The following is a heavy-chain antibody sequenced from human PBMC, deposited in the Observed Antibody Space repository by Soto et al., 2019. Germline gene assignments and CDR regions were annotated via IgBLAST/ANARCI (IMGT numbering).Heavy chain of an antibody. CDR2: ISGSGDEI. V-gene: IGHV3-23*01. J-gene: IGHJ4*02. CDR3: ARRGTYQWGHFDY. D-gene: IGHD2-8*01. CDR1: GFIFRNQA. Sequence: EVQLLESGGGLVQPGGSMRLSCAASGFIFRNQAMCWVRQGRGKGLEFVSCISGSGDEIFFLDSAKGRFAISRDNSENTLFLQMSSLRAEDTAVYYCARRGTYQWGHFDYWGQGVQVTVSS.